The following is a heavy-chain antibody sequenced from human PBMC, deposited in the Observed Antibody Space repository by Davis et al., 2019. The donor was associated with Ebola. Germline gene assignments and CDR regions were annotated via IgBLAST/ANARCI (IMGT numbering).Heavy chain of an antibody. J-gene: IGHJ3*01. CDR3: AKDTSNVWFDV. D-gene: IGHD6-19*01. Sequence: GGSLRLSCETSGFIFRNYVMSWVRQAPGKGLEWVSAISSSGGSTYYADSVKGRFTISRDNSKKTLYLQMNSLRVEDTAIYYCAKDTSNVWFDVWGQGTMVTVSS. V-gene: IGHV3-23*01. CDR2: ISSSGGST. CDR1: GFIFRNYV.